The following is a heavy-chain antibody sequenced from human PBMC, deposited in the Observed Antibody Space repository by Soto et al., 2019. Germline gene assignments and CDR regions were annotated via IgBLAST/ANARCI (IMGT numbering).Heavy chain of an antibody. V-gene: IGHV3-11*05. Sequence: GGSLRLSCAASGFTISDYYMSWIRQAPGKGLEWVSYISSSSSYTNYADSVKGRFTISRDNAKNSLYLQMNSLRAEDTAVYYCVRDRLDYGMDVWGQGTAVTVSS. CDR3: VRDRLDYGMDV. CDR2: ISSSSSYT. CDR1: GFTISDYY. J-gene: IGHJ6*02. D-gene: IGHD3-9*01.